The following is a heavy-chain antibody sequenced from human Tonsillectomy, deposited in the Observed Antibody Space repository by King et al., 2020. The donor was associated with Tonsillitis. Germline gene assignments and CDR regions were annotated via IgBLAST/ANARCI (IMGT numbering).Heavy chain of an antibody. CDR2: IYPGDSDT. CDR3: ARQRGPYGSGDF. V-gene: IGHV5-51*01. CDR1: GYRFTSYW. Sequence: VQLVESGAEVKKPGESLNISCKGYGYRFTSYWIGWVRQIPGKGLEWMGIIYPGDSDTRYSPSFQGQVTISADKSVTTAYLHWSSLSDSDTAMYYCARQRGPYGSGDFWGQGTLVTVSS. J-gene: IGHJ4*02. D-gene: IGHD3-10*01.